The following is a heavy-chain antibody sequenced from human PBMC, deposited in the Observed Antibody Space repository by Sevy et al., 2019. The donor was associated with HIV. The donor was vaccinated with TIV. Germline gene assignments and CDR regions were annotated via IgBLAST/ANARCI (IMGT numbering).Heavy chain of an antibody. CDR1: GGSIRSGDYY. D-gene: IGHD6-13*01. Sequence: SETQSLTCTVSGGSIRSGDYYWTWVRQHPGKGLEWIGYIYYNGNTYYSPSLRRRVTMSVDTSKNQFSLKLTSVTAADTAVYYCARGLAAALLGHWGQGTLVTVSS. CDR2: IYYNGNT. CDR3: ARGLAAALLGH. V-gene: IGHV4-31*03. J-gene: IGHJ4*02.